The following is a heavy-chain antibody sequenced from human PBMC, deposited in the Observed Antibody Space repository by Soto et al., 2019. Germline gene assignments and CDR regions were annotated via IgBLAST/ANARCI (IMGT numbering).Heavy chain of an antibody. V-gene: IGHV1-69*01. CDR2: IIPIFKTP. CDR1: GDTLNNYA. CDR3: ATLASGGYFFQY. D-gene: IGHD5-12*01. J-gene: IGHJ4*02. Sequence: QVQLVQSGAEVKKPGSSVKVSCKASGDTLNNYAINWVRQAPGQGLEWMGGIIPIFKTPTNAQKFQGRDTIPADESRSTAYIEVSSLRSDDTAVYFCATLASGGYFFQYWGQGTLVTVSS.